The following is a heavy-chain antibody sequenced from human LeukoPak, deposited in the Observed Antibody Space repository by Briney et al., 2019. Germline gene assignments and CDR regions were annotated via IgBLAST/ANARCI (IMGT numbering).Heavy chain of an antibody. CDR3: ARVRFSHYFFYYYGMDV. CDR2: IYYSGST. V-gene: IGHV4-59*01. D-gene: IGHD3-3*01. CDR1: GGSISSYY. Sequence: SETLSLTCTVSGGSISSYYWSWIRQPPRKGLEWIGYIYYSGSTNYNPSLKSRVTISVDTSKNQFSLKLSSVTAADTAVYYCARVRFSHYFFYYYGMDVGGQGTTVTVSS. J-gene: IGHJ6*02.